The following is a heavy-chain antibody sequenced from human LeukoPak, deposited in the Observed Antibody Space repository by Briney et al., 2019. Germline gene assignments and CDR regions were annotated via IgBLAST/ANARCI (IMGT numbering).Heavy chain of an antibody. CDR3: TTGALYSNYDFYYYMDV. CDR1: GFTFSNAW. V-gene: IGHV3-15*01. CDR2: IKSKTDGGTT. D-gene: IGHD4-11*01. J-gene: IGHJ6*03. Sequence: GGSLRLSCAASGFTFSNAWMSWVRQAPGKGLEWVGRIKSKTDGGTTDYAAPVKGRFTISRDDSKNTLYLQMNSLKTEDTAVYYCTTGALYSNYDFYYYMDVWGKGTTVTVSS.